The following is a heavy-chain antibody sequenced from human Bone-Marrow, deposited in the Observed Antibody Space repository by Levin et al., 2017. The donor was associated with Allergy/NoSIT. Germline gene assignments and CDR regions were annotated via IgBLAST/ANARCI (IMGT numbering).Heavy chain of an antibody. D-gene: IGHD6-19*01. CDR2: IYYSGST. V-gene: IGHV4-59*01. CDR1: GGSIRSSY. Sequence: SQTLSLTCTVSGGSIRSSYWSWIRQPPGKGLEWIGYIYYSGSTNYNPSLKSRATISVDTSKNQVSLRLTSVTAADTAVYYCARGGSGWYGGYWGRGALVTVSS. CDR3: ARGGSGWYGGY. J-gene: IGHJ4*02.